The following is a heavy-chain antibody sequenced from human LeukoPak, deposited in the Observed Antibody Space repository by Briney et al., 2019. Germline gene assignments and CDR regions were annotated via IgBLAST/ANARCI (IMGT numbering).Heavy chain of an antibody. V-gene: IGHV1-18*01. J-gene: IGHJ3*02. Sequence: ASVKVSCKASGYTFTSYGISWVRQAPGQGLEWMGWISAYNGNTNYAQKLQGRVTMTTDTSTSTAYMELRSLRSDDTAVYYCARVGYDFWSGYQDAFDIWGQGTVVTVSS. CDR1: GYTFTSYG. D-gene: IGHD3-3*01. CDR2: ISAYNGNT. CDR3: ARVGYDFWSGYQDAFDI.